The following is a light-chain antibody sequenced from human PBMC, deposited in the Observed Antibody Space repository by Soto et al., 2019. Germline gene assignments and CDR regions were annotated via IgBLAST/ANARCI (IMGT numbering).Light chain of an antibody. Sequence: HSVLTXPPSASGTPGLGVTISCSGSSSNIGTNSVDWYQQVPGAAPDLLIHTNNQRPSGVTDRFSASKSGASASLAIRGLQSQDEADYYCAAWDDSLKAYVFGTGTKVTVL. J-gene: IGLJ1*01. V-gene: IGLV1-44*01. CDR1: SSNIGTNS. CDR2: TNN. CDR3: AAWDDSLKAYV.